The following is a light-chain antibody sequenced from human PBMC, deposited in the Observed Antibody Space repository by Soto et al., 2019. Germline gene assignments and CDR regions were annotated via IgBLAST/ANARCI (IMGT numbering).Light chain of an antibody. Sequence: EIVLTQSTATLSLSPGERATLSCRASQSVSSYLAWYQQKPGQAPRLLIYDASNRATGIPARFSGSGSGTDFTITISSLEPEDFAVYYCQQRSNWLTFGGGTKVEIK. CDR3: QQRSNWLT. J-gene: IGKJ4*01. CDR2: DAS. CDR1: QSVSSY. V-gene: IGKV3-11*01.